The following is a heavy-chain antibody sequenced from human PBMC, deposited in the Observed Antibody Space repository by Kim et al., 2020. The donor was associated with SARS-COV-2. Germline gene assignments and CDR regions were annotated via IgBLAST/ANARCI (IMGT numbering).Heavy chain of an antibody. CDR2: ISSSSSYT. CDR1: GFTFSDYY. J-gene: IGHJ4*02. D-gene: IGHD3-10*01. Sequence: GGSLRLSCAASGFTFSDYYMSWIRQAPGKGLEWVSYISSSSSYTNYADSVKGRFTISRDNAKNSLYLQMNSLRAEDTAVYYCARDGLKGGGGSGSLQANYWGQGTLVTVSS. CDR3: ARDGLKGGGGSGSLQANY. V-gene: IGHV3-11*06.